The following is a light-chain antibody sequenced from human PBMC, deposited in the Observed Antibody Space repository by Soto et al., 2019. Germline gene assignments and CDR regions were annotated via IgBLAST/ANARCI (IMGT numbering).Light chain of an antibody. V-gene: IGKV1-33*01. CDR1: QVIARF. CDR2: DAS. CDR3: QKHDILPYT. Sequence: DIQMTQSPSSLSASVGDRVTITCQASQVIARFLNWYQQRHGKAPHLLIYDASNLQEGVPSRFRGSGSGSNFTFTIRSLQPEDVATYYCQKHDILPYTFGLGTTLDLK. J-gene: IGKJ2*01.